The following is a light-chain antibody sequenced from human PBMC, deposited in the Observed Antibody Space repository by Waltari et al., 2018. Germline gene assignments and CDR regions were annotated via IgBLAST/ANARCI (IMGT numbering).Light chain of an antibody. CDR1: NIGTYN. CDR3: HVWHPHVDPGV. Sequence: SYVVTQPPSVSVAPGETATITCGGANIGTYNVHWYQQKAGQVPVLVIFYERDRPSGIPDRFSGSNSGNTATLTISRVEAGDEARYYCHVWHPHVDPGVFGTGTEVTVL. CDR2: YER. V-gene: IGLV3-21*04. J-gene: IGLJ1*01.